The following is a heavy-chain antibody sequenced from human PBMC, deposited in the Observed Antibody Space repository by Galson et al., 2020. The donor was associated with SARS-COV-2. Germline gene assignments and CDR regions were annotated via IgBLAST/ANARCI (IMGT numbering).Heavy chain of an antibody. V-gene: IGHV1-24*01. Sequence: ASVKVSCKVSGHTLTESSMHWVRQAPGKGLEWMGGFDPEDGETVYAQRFQGRVTMTEDTSTNTAYMELSSLRSDDTAVYYCATILPSEITAWIDHYSMDVWGQGTTVTVSS. CDR3: ATILPSEITAWIDHYSMDV. J-gene: IGHJ6*02. CDR2: FDPEDGET. CDR1: GHTLTESS. D-gene: IGHD3-16*01.